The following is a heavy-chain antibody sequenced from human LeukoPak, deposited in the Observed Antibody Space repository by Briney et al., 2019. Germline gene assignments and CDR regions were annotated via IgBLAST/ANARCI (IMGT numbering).Heavy chain of an antibody. J-gene: IGHJ2*01. CDR2: MYYSGST. CDR3: ARASAHRGIAVAGVYWYFDL. Sequence: SETLSLTCTVSGDTISGYYWNWIRQPPGKGLEWIGYMYYSGSTNYNPSLKSRLTISVDTSKNQFSLKLTSVTAADTAVYYCARASAHRGIAVAGVYWYFDLWGRGTLVTVSS. V-gene: IGHV4-59*01. D-gene: IGHD6-19*01. CDR1: GDTISGYY.